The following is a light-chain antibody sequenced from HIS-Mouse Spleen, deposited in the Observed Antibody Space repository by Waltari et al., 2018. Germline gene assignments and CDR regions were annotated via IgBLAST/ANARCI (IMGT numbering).Light chain of an antibody. CDR1: SSDVGGYNY. Sequence: QSALTHPASVSGSPGQSITISCPGTSSDVGGYNYFSWYQQHPGKAPKLMIYDVSNRPSGVSNRFSGSKSGNTASLTISGLQAEDEADYYCSSYTSSSFNVVFGGGTKLTVL. CDR2: DVS. V-gene: IGLV2-14*03. CDR3: SSYTSSSFNVV. J-gene: IGLJ2*01.